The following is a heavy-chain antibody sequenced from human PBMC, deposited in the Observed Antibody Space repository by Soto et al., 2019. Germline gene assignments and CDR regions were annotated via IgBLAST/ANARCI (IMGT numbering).Heavy chain of an antibody. Sequence: QVQLQQWGAGLLKPSETLSLTCAVYGGSFSGYYWSWIRQPPGKGLEWIGEINHSGSTNYTPSLKSRVTISVDTSKNQFSLKLSSVTAADTAVYYCASRLEYSSSSKDYWGQGTLVTVSS. CDR1: GGSFSGYY. CDR3: ASRLEYSSSSKDY. CDR2: INHSGST. D-gene: IGHD6-6*01. V-gene: IGHV4-34*01. J-gene: IGHJ4*02.